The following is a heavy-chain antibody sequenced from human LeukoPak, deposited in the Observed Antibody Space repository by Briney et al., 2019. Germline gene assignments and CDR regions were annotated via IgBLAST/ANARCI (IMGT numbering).Heavy chain of an antibody. CDR3: AGGAYDYVWGSYRLDLDY. J-gene: IGHJ4*02. V-gene: IGHV4-34*01. Sequence: PSETLSLTCAVYGGSFSGYYWSWIRQPPGKGLEWIGEINHSGSTNYNPSLKSRVTISVDTSKNQFSLKLSSVTAADTAVYYCAGGAYDYVWGSYRLDLDYWGQGTLVTVSS. CDR2: INHSGST. CDR1: GGSFSGYY. D-gene: IGHD3-16*02.